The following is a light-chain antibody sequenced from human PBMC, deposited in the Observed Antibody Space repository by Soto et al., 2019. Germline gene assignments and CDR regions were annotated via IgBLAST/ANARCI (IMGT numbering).Light chain of an antibody. Sequence: EIVMTQSPATLSVSPGERATLSCRASQSLNSLLAWYQQKPGQAPRLLIYHASTRASGVPARFSGSGSGAEFTLTLSGLQSEDFAIYYCQHYDIWPLTFGGGTKVEIK. J-gene: IGKJ4*01. CDR1: QSLNSL. CDR3: QHYDIWPLT. CDR2: HAS. V-gene: IGKV3-15*01.